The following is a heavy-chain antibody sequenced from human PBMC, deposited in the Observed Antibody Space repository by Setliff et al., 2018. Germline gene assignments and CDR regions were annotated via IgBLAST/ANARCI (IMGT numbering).Heavy chain of an antibody. Sequence: PSETLSLTCTVSGGSISSSSYYWSWIRQPAGKGLEWIGHIYTSGSTNYNPSLKSRVTISVDTSKNQFSLKLSSVTAADTAVYYCARMYYDFWSGYFYETNWFDPWGQGTLVTVSS. CDR2: IYTSGST. CDR3: ARMYYDFWSGYFYETNWFDP. D-gene: IGHD3-3*01. CDR1: GGSISSSSYY. V-gene: IGHV4-61*09. J-gene: IGHJ5*02.